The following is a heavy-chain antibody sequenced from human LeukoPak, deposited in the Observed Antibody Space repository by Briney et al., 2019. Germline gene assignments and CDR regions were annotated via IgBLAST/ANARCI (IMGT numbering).Heavy chain of an antibody. D-gene: IGHD3-10*01. CDR1: GYTFTSYD. CDR3: ARFRAGVGEPYGDY. Sequence: GASVKVSCKASGYTFTSYDINWVRQATGQGLEWMGWMNPNSGNTGYAQKFQGRVTMTRNTSISTAYMELSSLRSNDTAVYYCARFRAGVGEPYGDYWGQGTLVTVSS. J-gene: IGHJ4*02. V-gene: IGHV1-8*01. CDR2: MNPNSGNT.